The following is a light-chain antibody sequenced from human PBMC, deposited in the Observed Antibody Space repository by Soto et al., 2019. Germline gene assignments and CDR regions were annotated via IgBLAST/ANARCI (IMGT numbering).Light chain of an antibody. J-gene: IGKJ1*01. Sequence: DIQLTQSPSTLPASVGDRVTITCRASQSISNWLAWYHQKPGTAPKLLIYHASTLQSGVPSRFSGSGSGTDFTLTISNLQPEDFATYYCQQANSFPWTFGQGTKVDIK. CDR1: QSISNW. V-gene: IGKV1-12*01. CDR3: QQANSFPWT. CDR2: HAS.